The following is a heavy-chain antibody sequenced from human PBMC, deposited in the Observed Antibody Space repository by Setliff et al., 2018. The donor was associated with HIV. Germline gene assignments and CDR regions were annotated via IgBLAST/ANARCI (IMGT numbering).Heavy chain of an antibody. CDR3: ARTRAPYFFDF. CDR1: GGSISSGSYY. D-gene: IGHD1-26*01. J-gene: IGHJ4*02. Sequence: PSETLSLTCTVSGGSISSGSYYWSWIRQSPRTRLEWIGYVSSIGNTNYNPSLKSRVTISVDTSKNQFSLQLNSVTAADTAVYSCARTRAPYFFDFWGQGAQVTVSS. CDR2: VSSIGNT. V-gene: IGHV4-61*01.